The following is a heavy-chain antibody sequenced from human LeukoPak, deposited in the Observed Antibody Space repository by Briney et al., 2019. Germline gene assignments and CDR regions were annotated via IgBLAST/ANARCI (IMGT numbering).Heavy chain of an antibody. J-gene: IGHJ6*03. Sequence: GGSLRLSCAASGFTVSSYYMNWVRQAPGKGLEWVAVISYDGSNKYYADSVKGRFTISRDNAKNSLYLQMNSLRAEDTAVYYCARVGPGITMVRGVIIKSYYYYYYMDVWGKGTTVTISS. CDR2: ISYDGSNK. V-gene: IGHV3-30*03. D-gene: IGHD3-10*01. CDR3: ARVGPGITMVRGVIIKSYYYYYYMDV. CDR1: GFTVSSYY.